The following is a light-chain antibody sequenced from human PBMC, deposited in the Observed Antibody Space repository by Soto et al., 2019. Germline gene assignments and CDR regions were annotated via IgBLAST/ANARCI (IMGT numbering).Light chain of an antibody. CDR3: QQYDNPPRT. J-gene: IGKJ1*01. Sequence: ETVLTQSPGTLSLSPGERATLSCRASQSVSRSYLAWYQQKPGQAPRLLIYGASTRPTGIPDRFSGSGSGTDFTLTISRLEPADFAVYFCQQYDNPPRTFGQGTKVEMK. V-gene: IGKV3-20*01. CDR1: QSVSRSY. CDR2: GAS.